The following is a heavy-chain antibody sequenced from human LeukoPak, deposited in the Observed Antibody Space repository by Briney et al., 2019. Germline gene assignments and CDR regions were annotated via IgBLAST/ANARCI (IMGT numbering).Heavy chain of an antibody. CDR3: ARERISARRYIDY. J-gene: IGHJ4*02. CDR1: GGSISGSSYY. D-gene: IGHD1-14*01. CDR2: INHSGST. Sequence: PSETLSLTCTVSGGSISGSSYYWGWIRQPPGKGLEWIGEINHSGSTNYNPSLKSRVTISVDTSKNQFSLKLSSVTAADTAVYYCARERISARRYIDYWGQGTLVTVSS. V-gene: IGHV4-39*07.